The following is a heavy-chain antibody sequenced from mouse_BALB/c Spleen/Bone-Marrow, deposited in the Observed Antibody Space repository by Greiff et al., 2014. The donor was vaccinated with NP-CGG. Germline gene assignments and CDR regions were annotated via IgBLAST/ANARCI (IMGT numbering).Heavy chain of an antibody. V-gene: IGHV1-80*01. CDR3: ALYGNYAGN. D-gene: IGHD2-1*01. Sequence: VKLVESGAELVRPGSSVKISCKASGYAFSSYWMNWVKQRPGKGLEWIGQIYPGYGDTNYNGKFKGKATLTADKSSSTAYMQLSSLTSEDSAVYFCALYGNYAGNWGQGTLVTVSA. CDR2: IYPGYGDT. CDR1: GYAFSSYW. J-gene: IGHJ3*01.